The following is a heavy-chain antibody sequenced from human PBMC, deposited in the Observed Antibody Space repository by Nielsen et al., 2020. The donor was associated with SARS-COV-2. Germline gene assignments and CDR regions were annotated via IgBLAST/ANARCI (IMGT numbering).Heavy chain of an antibody. D-gene: IGHD2-2*01. V-gene: IGHV4-34*01. Sequence: SETLSLTCAVYGGSFSGYYWSWIRQPPGKGLEWIGEISYSGSTNYKPSLKSRVTISVDRSKNQFSLKMRSVTAADTAVYYCVRYCSSTSCPRYYYYYYMDVWGKGTTVTVSS. J-gene: IGHJ6*03. CDR1: GGSFSGYY. CDR2: ISYSGST. CDR3: VRYCSSTSCPRYYYYYYMDV.